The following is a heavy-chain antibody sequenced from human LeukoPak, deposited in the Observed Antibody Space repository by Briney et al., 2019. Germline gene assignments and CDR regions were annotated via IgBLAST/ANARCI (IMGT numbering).Heavy chain of an antibody. CDR1: GYTFTGYY. CDR3: ARGSVGVSPYYDFWSGYYAIFDY. CDR2: ITPTRAGT. V-gene: IGHV1-2*04. Sequence: ASVKVSCKASGYTFTGYYMHWVRQAPGHGLEWMGWITPTRAGTNYAQKFQGWVTMTRDTSISTAYMELSRLRSDDTAVYYCARGSVGVSPYYDFWSGYYAIFDYWGQGTLVTVSS. D-gene: IGHD3-3*01. J-gene: IGHJ4*02.